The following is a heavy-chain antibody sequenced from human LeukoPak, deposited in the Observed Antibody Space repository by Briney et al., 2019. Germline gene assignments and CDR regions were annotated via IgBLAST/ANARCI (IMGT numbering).Heavy chain of an antibody. J-gene: IGHJ4*02. CDR2: INPSGGST. CDR3: ARDRVAVGPNYFDY. V-gene: IGHV1-46*01. Sequence: PGASVKVSCKASGYTFTSYDINWVRQAPGQGLEWMGIINPSGGSTSYAQKFQGRVTMTRDMSTSTVYMELSSLRSEDTAVYYCARDRVAVGPNYFDYWGQGTLVTVSS. D-gene: IGHD6-19*01. CDR1: GYTFTSYD.